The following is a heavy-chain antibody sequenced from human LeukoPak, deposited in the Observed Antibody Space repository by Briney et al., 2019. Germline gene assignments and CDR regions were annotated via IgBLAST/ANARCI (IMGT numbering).Heavy chain of an antibody. CDR3: AGEASGSLVY. D-gene: IGHD3-10*01. CDR2: INNDGRSR. V-gene: IGHV3-74*01. J-gene: IGHJ4*02. CDR1: GFTFSSDW. Sequence: PGGSLRLSCAASGFTFSSDWMHWVRQATGKGLVWVSRINNDGRSRAYADSVKGRFTISRDNAKNTLYLQMNSLRADDTAVYYCAGEASGSLVYWGQGTLVTVSS.